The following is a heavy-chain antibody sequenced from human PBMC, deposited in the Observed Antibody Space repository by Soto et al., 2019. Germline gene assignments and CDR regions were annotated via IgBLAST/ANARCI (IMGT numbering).Heavy chain of an antibody. J-gene: IGHJ4*02. CDR1: LFTFISYA. CDR2: ISGSGGST. CDR3: AKALSRKPYDSSGRNYFDY. V-gene: IGHV3-23*01. Sequence: GGSLRLYCASSLFTFISYAMSLVRQAPGKGLEWVSAISGSGGSTYYADSVKGRFTISRDNSKNTLYLQMNSLRAEDTAVYYCAKALSRKPYDSSGRNYFDYWGQGTLVTVP. D-gene: IGHD3-22*01.